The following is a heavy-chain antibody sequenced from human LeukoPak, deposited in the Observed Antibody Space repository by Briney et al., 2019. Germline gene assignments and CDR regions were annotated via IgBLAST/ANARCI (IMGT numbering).Heavy chain of an antibody. J-gene: IGHJ4*02. V-gene: IGHV1-69-2*01. D-gene: IGHD1-26*01. Sequence: ASVKISCKVSGYTFTDYYMHWVQQAPGKGLEWMGGFDPEDGETIYAQKFQGRVTMTEDTSTDTAYMELSSLRSEDTAVYYCATDIVGATGNFDYWGQGTLVTVSS. CDR3: ATDIVGATGNFDY. CDR1: GYTFTDYY. CDR2: FDPEDGET.